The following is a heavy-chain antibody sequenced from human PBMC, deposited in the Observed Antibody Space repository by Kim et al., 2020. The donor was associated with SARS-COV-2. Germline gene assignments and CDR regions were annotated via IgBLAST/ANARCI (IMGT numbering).Heavy chain of an antibody. D-gene: IGHD6-19*01. CDR1: GVSITSATW. Sequence: SETLSLTCAVSGVSITSATWWTWVRQPPGKGLEWIGEMFHSGTTNYNPSLKSRVTISVDKSKNHFSPNLHSVTAADTAVYYCSGSSGGYRLHCWGEGTLVTVSS. V-gene: IGHV4-4*02. J-gene: IGHJ1*01. CDR3: SGSSGGYRLHC. CDR2: MFHSGTT.